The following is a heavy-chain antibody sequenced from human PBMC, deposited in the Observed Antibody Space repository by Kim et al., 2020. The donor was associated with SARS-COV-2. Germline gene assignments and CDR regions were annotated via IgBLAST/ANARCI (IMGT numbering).Heavy chain of an antibody. D-gene: IGHD2-2*01. CDR3: ARGYCSSTSCYVGFDY. Sequence: LKSRVTMSVDTSKNQCSLKLSSVTAADTAVYYCARGYCSSTSCYVGFDYWGQGTLVTVSS. J-gene: IGHJ4*02. V-gene: IGHV4-34*01.